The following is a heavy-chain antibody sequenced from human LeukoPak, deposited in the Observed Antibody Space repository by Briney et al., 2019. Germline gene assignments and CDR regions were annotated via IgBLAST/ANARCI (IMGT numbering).Heavy chain of an antibody. J-gene: IGHJ4*02. Sequence: PGGSLRLSCAASGFTFSSYWMHWVRQAPGKGLVWVSRINSDGSSTSYADSVKGRFTISRDNAKNTLYLQMNSLRAEDTAVYYCARVAGGLPGHDYWGQGTLVTVSS. V-gene: IGHV3-74*01. CDR3: ARVAGGLPGHDY. D-gene: IGHD5-12*01. CDR1: GFTFSSYW. CDR2: INSDGSST.